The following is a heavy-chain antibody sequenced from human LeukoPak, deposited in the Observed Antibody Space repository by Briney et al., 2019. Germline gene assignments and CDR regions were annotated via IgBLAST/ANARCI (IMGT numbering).Heavy chain of an antibody. CDR3: VKDHIVVVPAAITGGWFDP. Sequence: GRSLRLSCSASGFTFSSYAMHWVRQAPGKGLEYVSAISSNGGSTYYADSVKGRFTISRDNSKNTLYLQMSSLRAEDTAVYYCVKDHIVVVPAAITGGWFDPWGQGTLVTVSS. D-gene: IGHD2-2*01. CDR1: GFTFSSYA. V-gene: IGHV3-64D*06. CDR2: ISSNGGST. J-gene: IGHJ5*02.